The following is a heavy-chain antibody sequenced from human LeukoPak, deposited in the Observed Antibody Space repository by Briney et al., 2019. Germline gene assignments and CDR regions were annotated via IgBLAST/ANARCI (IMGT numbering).Heavy chain of an antibody. CDR1: GGSISRSTSY. CDR2: IYYSGST. Sequence: PSETLSLTCTVSGGSISRSTSYWGWIRQPPGKGLEWIGSIYYSGSTYYNPSLKSRVTISVDASKNQFSLKVSSVTAADTAVYYCARSSYSSNWSKDYWGQGTLVTVSS. CDR3: ARSSYSSNWSKDY. J-gene: IGHJ4*02. V-gene: IGHV4-39*01. D-gene: IGHD4-23*01.